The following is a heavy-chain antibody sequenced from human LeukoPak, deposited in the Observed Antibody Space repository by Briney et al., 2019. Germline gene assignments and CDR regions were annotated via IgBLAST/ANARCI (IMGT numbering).Heavy chain of an antibody. CDR2: INHSGST. V-gene: IGHV4-34*01. D-gene: IGHD1-20*01. CDR3: ARGGIIGTTNNWFDP. Sequence: TSETLSLTCAVYGGSFSGFYWSWLRQPPGQGLEWIGEINHSGSTYYNPSLKSRISMSVDTSENQFSLRLRSVTAADTAMYYCARGGIIGTTNNWFDPWGQATLVTVSS. CDR1: GGSFSGFY. J-gene: IGHJ5*02.